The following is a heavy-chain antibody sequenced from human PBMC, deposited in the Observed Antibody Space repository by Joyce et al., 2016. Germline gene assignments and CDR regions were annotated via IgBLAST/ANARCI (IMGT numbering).Heavy chain of an antibody. CDR1: GFSFSGYW. CDR3: VRGISARPGGPNWFDP. Sequence: EVQLVESGGGLVQPGGSLRLSCAASGFSFSGYWIHWVRQAPGTGLVWCSRMNTDASSTRFADSGKVRFTISMDNAKNTLYLQMNSLRAEDTAVYYCVRGISARPGGPNWFDPWGQGTLVTVSS. V-gene: IGHV3-74*01. J-gene: IGHJ5*02. D-gene: IGHD6-6*01. CDR2: MNTDASST.